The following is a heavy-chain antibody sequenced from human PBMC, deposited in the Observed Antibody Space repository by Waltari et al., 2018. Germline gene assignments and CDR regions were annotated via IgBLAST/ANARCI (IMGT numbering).Heavy chain of an antibody. Sequence: EVQLVESGGGLVKPGGSLRLSCAASGFTFSSYSMNWVRQAPGKGLEWVSSISSSSSYIYYADSVKGRFTIARDNSKNTLYLQMNSLRAEDTAVYYCAKDVLAYSGSSVFDYWGQGTLVTVSS. D-gene: IGHD1-26*01. V-gene: IGHV3-21*01. CDR1: GFTFSSYS. CDR2: ISSSSSYI. CDR3: AKDVLAYSGSSVFDY. J-gene: IGHJ4*02.